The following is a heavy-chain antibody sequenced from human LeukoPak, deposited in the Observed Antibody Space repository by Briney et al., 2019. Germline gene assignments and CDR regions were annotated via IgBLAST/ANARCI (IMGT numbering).Heavy chain of an antibody. CDR1: GFTFSGYG. Sequence: GGSLRLSCAASGFTFSGYGMTWVRQAPGKGLEWVSSISSSSSYIYYADSVKGRFTISRDNAKNSLYLQMNSLRAEDTAVYYCARSQYCSSTSCNVDYWGQGTLVTVSS. J-gene: IGHJ4*02. CDR3: ARSQYCSSTSCNVDY. CDR2: ISSSSSYI. V-gene: IGHV3-21*01. D-gene: IGHD2-2*01.